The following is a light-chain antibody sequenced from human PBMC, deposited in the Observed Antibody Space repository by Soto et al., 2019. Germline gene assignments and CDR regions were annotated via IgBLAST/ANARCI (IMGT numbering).Light chain of an antibody. CDR1: QSISNW. CDR2: DAS. CDR3: QQYNTFSEWT. Sequence: DIQMTQSPSILSASVGDRVTITCRASQSISNWLAWYQQIPGKAPKLLIYDASSLEAGVPSRFSGSGSGTEFTLTISSLQPDDFATYYCQQYNTFSEWTFGQGTKVDIK. J-gene: IGKJ1*01. V-gene: IGKV1-5*01.